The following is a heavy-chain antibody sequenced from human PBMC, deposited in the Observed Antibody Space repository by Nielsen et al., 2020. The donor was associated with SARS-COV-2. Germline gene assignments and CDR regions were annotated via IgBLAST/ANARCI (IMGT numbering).Heavy chain of an antibody. CDR3: ARVELPPSYYYYGMDV. V-gene: IGHV1-2*06. Sequence: ASVKVSCKSSGYTFTAYYLHWVRQAPGQVPEWLGRINPNSGGTNYAQKFQGRVTMTRDTSISTAYMELSRLRSDDTAVYYCARVELPPSYYYYGMDVWGQGTTVTVSS. D-gene: IGHD1-7*01. CDR1: GYTFTAYY. CDR2: INPNSGGT. J-gene: IGHJ6*02.